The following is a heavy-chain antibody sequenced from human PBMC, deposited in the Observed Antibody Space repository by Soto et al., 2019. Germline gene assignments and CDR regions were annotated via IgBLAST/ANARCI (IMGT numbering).Heavy chain of an antibody. Sequence: QVQRVQSGAELKKPGASVKVSCKASGYTFTSYDINWVRQATGQGLEGMGWMNPNSGNTGYAKKFQGRVTMTRNTSISTAYMELRSLRSEETAVYYCAREKTAYGMDVWGQGTTVTVSS. V-gene: IGHV1-8*01. CDR2: MNPNSGNT. CDR1: GYTFTSYD. J-gene: IGHJ6*02. CDR3: AREKTAYGMDV.